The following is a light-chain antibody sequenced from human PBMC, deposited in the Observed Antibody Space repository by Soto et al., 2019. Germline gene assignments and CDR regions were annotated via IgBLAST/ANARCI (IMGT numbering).Light chain of an antibody. Sequence: QSALTQPASVSGSPGESITISCTGTGSDFGDYDYVSWYQLHPGKAPKLMIYEVSNRPSGVSNRFSGSKSGNTASLTISGLQAEDEADYYCSSYTSSSTLVFGTGTKVTVL. V-gene: IGLV2-14*01. CDR1: GSDFGDYDY. J-gene: IGLJ1*01. CDR2: EVS. CDR3: SSYTSSSTLV.